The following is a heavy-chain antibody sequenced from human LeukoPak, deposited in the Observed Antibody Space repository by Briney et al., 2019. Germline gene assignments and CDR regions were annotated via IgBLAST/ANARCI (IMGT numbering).Heavy chain of an antibody. J-gene: IGHJ3*02. Sequence: GESLKISCKGSGYSFTSYWIGWVRQMPGKGLEWMGIIYPGDSDTRYSPSFQGQVTISADKSISTAYLQWSSLKASDTAMYYCARQDTAMAPPDAFDIWGQGTTVTVSS. CDR1: GYSFTSYW. D-gene: IGHD5-18*01. V-gene: IGHV5-51*01. CDR2: IYPGDSDT. CDR3: ARQDTAMAPPDAFDI.